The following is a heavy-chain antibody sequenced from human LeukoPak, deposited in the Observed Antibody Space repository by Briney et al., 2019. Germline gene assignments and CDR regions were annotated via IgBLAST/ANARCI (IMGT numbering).Heavy chain of an antibody. CDR2: VYSSGST. D-gene: IGHD6-19*01. Sequence: SETLSLTCAVYGGSFSSSYYWGWIRQPPGKGLEWIGSVYSSGSTYYNPSLKSRVTISVDTSKNQFSLKLSSVTAADTAVYYCASLGYSSGWFRWFDPWGQGTLVTVSS. J-gene: IGHJ5*02. V-gene: IGHV4-39*01. CDR1: GGSFSSSYY. CDR3: ASLGYSSGWFRWFDP.